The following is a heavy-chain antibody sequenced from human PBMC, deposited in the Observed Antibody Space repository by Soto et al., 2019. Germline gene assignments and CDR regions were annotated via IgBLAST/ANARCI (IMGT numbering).Heavy chain of an antibody. CDR3: ARRVIGSSRAFDI. CDR1: VSAFSSHP. V-gene: IGHV3-23*01. CDR2: ISDGGDLT. D-gene: IGHD3-10*01. Sequence: GSLRRSCAAAVSAFSSHPMSWVRQAPEKGLEWVAGISDGGDLTYNADSVRGRFTISRDNSRNTLYLQMNSLRAEDTAVYYCARRVIGSSRAFDIWGQGTMVTVSS. J-gene: IGHJ3*02.